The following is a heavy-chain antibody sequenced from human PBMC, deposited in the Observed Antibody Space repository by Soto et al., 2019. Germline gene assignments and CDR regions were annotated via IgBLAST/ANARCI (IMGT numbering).Heavy chain of an antibody. CDR1: GFTFSSYS. CDR2: ISSSSSYI. V-gene: IGHV3-21*01. Sequence: EVQLVESGGGLVKPGGSLRLSCAAYGFTFSSYSMNWVRQAPGKGLEWVSSISSSSSYIYYADSEKGRFTISRDNAKNSLSLQMNSVRAEDTAVYYCAREYGLRFLELSPRPVDYWGQGTLVTVSS. J-gene: IGHJ4*02. CDR3: AREYGLRFLELSPRPVDY. D-gene: IGHD3-3*01.